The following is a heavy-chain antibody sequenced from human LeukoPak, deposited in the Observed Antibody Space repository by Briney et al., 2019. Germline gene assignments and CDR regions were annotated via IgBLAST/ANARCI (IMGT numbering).Heavy chain of an antibody. J-gene: IGHJ4*02. D-gene: IGHD3-10*01. Sequence: GGSLRLSCTASGFTFGDYSMTWVRQAPGRGLEWVGFIRGKDGTTEYAASVRGRFSISRDDSKRIAHLQMNSLRTEDTAVYYCATIKVRANNYDTDGFEYWGQGTLVTVSS. V-gene: IGHV3-49*04. CDR2: IRGKDGTT. CDR1: GFTFGDYS. CDR3: ATIKVRANNYDTDGFEY.